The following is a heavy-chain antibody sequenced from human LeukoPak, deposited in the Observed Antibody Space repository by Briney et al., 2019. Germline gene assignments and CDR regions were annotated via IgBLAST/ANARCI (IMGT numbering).Heavy chain of an antibody. Sequence: GGSLRLSCAASGFIVSSNYMSWVRQAPGKGLEWVSGISWNSGSIGYADSVKGRFTISRDNAKNSLYLQMNSLRAEDTALYYCAKDLRIAAAGKDWYFDLWGRGTLVTVSS. CDR3: AKDLRIAAAGKDWYFDL. J-gene: IGHJ2*01. V-gene: IGHV3-9*01. CDR2: ISWNSGSI. D-gene: IGHD6-13*01. CDR1: GFIVSSNY.